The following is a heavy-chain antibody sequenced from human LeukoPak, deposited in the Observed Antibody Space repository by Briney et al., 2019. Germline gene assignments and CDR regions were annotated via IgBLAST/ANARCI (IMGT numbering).Heavy chain of an antibody. CDR3: ARDFSYVLNY. CDR2: ISSDGSST. CDR1: GFTFSSYW. D-gene: IGHD3-16*01. Sequence: GGSLRLSCAASGFTFSSYWMHWVRQAPGKGLVWVSRISSDGSSTSYADSVKGRFTISRDNAKNTLYLQMNSLRAEDTAVYYCARDFSYVLNYWGQGTLVTVSS. J-gene: IGHJ4*02. V-gene: IGHV3-74*01.